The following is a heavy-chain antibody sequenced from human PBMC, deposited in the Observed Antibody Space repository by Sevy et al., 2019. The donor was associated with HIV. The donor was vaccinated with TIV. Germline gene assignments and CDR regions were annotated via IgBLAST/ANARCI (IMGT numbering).Heavy chain of an antibody. J-gene: IGHJ4*02. D-gene: IGHD6-25*01. CDR3: TGGTAEVFQY. Sequence: GGSPRLSCAASGFKFNIHWMHWVRQAPGKGLVCISRINSDGKITDYADSVKGRFAISRDNAKNTLYLQMDNLSDDDTAVYYCTGGTAEVFQYWGQGSLVTVSS. V-gene: IGHV3-74*01. CDR1: GFKFNIHW. CDR2: INSDGKIT.